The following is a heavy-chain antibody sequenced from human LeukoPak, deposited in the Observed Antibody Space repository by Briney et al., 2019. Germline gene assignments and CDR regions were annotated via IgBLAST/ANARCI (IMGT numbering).Heavy chain of an antibody. CDR3: ARDPIPPSAFWSGSERRGLDY. V-gene: IGHV3-30*01. J-gene: IGHJ4*02. D-gene: IGHD3-3*01. CDR2: ISYDGSNK. CDR1: GFTFSSYA. Sequence: GGSLRLSCAASGFTFSSYAMHWVRQAPGKGLEWVAVISYDGSNKYYADSVKGRFTISRDNSKNTLYLQMNSLRAEDTAVYYCARDPIPPSAFWSGSERRGLDYWGQGTLFTVSS.